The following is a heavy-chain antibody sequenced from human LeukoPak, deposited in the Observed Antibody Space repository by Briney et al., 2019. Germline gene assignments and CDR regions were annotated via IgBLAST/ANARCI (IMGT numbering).Heavy chain of an antibody. V-gene: IGHV4-34*01. CDR1: GGSFSGYY. Sequence: SETLSLTCAVYGGSFSGYYWSRIRQPPGKGLEWIGEINHSGSTNYNPSLKSRVTISVDTSKNQFSLKPSSVTAADAAVYYCAREIPQPTTVTNYFDYWGQGTLVTVSS. J-gene: IGHJ4*02. D-gene: IGHD4-17*01. CDR2: INHSGST. CDR3: AREIPQPTTVTNYFDY.